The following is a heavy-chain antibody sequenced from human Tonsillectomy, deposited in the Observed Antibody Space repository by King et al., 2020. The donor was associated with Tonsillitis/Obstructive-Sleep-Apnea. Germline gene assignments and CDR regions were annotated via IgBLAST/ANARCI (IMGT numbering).Heavy chain of an antibody. D-gene: IGHD2-2*02. CDR2: INSDGSST. CDR1: GFTFSSYW. CDR3: ARGPLIVVVPAAILGWFDP. V-gene: IGHV3-74*01. Sequence: VQLVESGGGLVQPGGSLRLSCAASGFTFSSYWMHWVRQAPGKGLVWVSRINSDGSSTSYADSVKGRFTISRDNAKNTLYLQMNSLRAEDTAVYYCARGPLIVVVPAAILGWFDPWGQGTLVTVSS. J-gene: IGHJ5*02.